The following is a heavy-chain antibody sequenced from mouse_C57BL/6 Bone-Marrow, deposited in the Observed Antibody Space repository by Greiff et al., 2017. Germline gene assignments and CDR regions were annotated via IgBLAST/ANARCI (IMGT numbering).Heavy chain of an antibody. D-gene: IGHD2-4*01. J-gene: IGHJ3*01. CDR3: GIQDDYGWFAY. Sequence: EVQVVESGGGLVQPGGSLKLSCAASGFTFSDYYMYWVRQTPEKRLEWVAYISNGGGSTYYPDTVKGRFTISRDNAKNTLYLQMSRLKSEDTAMYYCGIQDDYGWFAYWGQGTLVTVSA. V-gene: IGHV5-12*01. CDR2: ISNGGGST. CDR1: GFTFSDYY.